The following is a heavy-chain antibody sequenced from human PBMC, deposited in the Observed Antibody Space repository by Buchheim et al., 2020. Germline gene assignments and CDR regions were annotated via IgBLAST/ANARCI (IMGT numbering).Heavy chain of an antibody. CDR1: GFTLTGYY. V-gene: IGHV1-2*02. J-gene: IGHJ4*02. CDR3: ARTSSFDY. Sequence: QVQLVQSGAEVKKPGASVKVSCKASGFTLTGYYMHWVRQAPGQGLEWMGWINPDSGGTNYAQKFQGRVPMTRDTSINTDYMELSSLTSDDSAVYYCARTSSFDYWGQGTL. CDR2: INPDSGGT.